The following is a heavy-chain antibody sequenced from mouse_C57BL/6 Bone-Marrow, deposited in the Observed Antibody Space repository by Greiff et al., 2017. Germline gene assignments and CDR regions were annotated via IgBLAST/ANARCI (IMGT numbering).Heavy chain of an antibody. D-gene: IGHD1-1*02. CDR3: ARRGAMVGLGYFDY. CDR2: IYPGDGDT. J-gene: IGHJ2*01. CDR1: GYAFSSSW. Sequence: VKLMESGPELVKPGASVKISCKASGYAFSSSWMNWVKQRPGKGLEWIGRIYPGDGDTNYNGKFKGKATLTADKSSSTAYMQLSSLTSEDSAVYFCARRGAMVGLGYFDYWGQGTTLTVSS. V-gene: IGHV1-82*01.